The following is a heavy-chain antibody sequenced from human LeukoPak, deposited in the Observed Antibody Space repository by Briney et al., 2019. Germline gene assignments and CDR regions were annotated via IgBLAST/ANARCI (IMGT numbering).Heavy chain of an antibody. J-gene: IGHJ4*02. CDR2: ISSSGSTI. CDR1: RFTFSDYY. CDR3: ARAGTRFCSGGSCYSGYYFDY. V-gene: IGHV3-11*04. Sequence: GGSLRLSCAASRFTFSDYYMSWIRQAPGKGLEWVSYISSSGSTIYYADSVKGRFTISRDNAKNALYLQMNSLRAEDTAVYYCARAGTRFCSGGSCYSGYYFDYWGQGTLVTVSS. D-gene: IGHD2-15*01.